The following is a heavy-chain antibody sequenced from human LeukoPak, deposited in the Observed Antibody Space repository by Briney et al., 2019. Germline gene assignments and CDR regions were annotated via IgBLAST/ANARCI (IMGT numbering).Heavy chain of an antibody. CDR3: ARRLGSSSRAPMDV. V-gene: IGHV4-59*08. CDR1: GVSITNYY. CDR2: IYYSGSS. D-gene: IGHD6-13*01. Sequence: SETLSLTCTVSGVSITNYYWSWIRQPPGKGLEWIGYIYYSGSSNYNPSLKSRVTISLDTSKNQFSLNLSSMTAADTAVYYCARRLGSSSRAPMDVWGQGTTVTVSS. J-gene: IGHJ6*02.